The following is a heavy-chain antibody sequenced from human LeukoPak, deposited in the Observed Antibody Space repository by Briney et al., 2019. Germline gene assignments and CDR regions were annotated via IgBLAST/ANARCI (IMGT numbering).Heavy chain of an antibody. Sequence: ASVMVSCKASGYTFTSYYMHWVRQAPGQGLEWMGIINPSGGSTSYAQRFQGRVTMTRDTSTSTVYMELSSLRSEDTAVYYCARDRSRAADYWGQGTLVTVPS. J-gene: IGHJ4*02. CDR1: GYTFTSYY. V-gene: IGHV1-46*01. CDR3: ARDRSRAADY. CDR2: INPSGGST.